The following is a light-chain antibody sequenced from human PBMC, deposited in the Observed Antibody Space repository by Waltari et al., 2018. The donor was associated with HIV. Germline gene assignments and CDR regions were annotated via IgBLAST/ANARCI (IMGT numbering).Light chain of an antibody. V-gene: IGLV2-14*01. J-gene: IGLJ3*02. CDR2: EVI. CDR1: SSDIGGYKY. Sequence: QSALTQPASVSGSPGQSITISCTGTSSDIGGYKYFSWYQQQPGKAPKLMISEVINRHAGVFNRFSGSKSGKTASLTISGLQADDAADYYCSSYTTSSTWVFGGGTKLTVL. CDR3: SSYTTSSTWV.